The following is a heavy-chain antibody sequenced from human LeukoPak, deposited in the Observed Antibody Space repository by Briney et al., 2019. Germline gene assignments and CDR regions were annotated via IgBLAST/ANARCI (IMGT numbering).Heavy chain of an antibody. J-gene: IGHJ4*02. CDR2: INWNGGST. CDR1: GFTVSSNY. V-gene: IGHV3-20*01. CDR3: ARGDSGNFDY. D-gene: IGHD6-19*01. Sequence: GGSLRLSCAASGFTVSSNYMSWVRQAPGKGLEWVSGINWNGGSTGYADSVKGRFTISRDNAKNSLYLQMNSLRAEDTALYHCARGDSGNFDYWGQGTLVTVSS.